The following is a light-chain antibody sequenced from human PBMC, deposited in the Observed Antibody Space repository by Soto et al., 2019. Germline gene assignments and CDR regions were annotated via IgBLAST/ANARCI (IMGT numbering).Light chain of an antibody. J-gene: IGLJ2*01. V-gene: IGLV1-51*01. Sequence: QSVLTQPPSVSAAPGQTVTISCSGSSSNIGSNSVSWYQQLPGTAPKLLISDNNQRPSGIPDRFSGSRSGTSATLDITGLQTGDEADYYCGTWDSSLSAGVFGGGTKLTVL. CDR2: DNN. CDR1: SSNIGSNS. CDR3: GTWDSSLSAGV.